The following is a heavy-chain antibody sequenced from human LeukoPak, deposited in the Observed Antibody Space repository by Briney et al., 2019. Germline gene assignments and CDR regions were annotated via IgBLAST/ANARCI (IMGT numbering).Heavy chain of an antibody. Sequence: RPGGSLRLSCAASGVTFSSYGMHWVRQAPGKGLEWVAVISYDGSNKYYADSVKGRFTISRDNSKNTLYLQMNSLRAEDTAVYYCAKDYSKTSYYGSGTYYRPNWFDPWGQGTLVTVSS. J-gene: IGHJ5*02. D-gene: IGHD3-10*01. CDR3: AKDYSKTSYYGSGTYYRPNWFDP. CDR1: GVTFSSYG. CDR2: ISYDGSNK. V-gene: IGHV3-30*18.